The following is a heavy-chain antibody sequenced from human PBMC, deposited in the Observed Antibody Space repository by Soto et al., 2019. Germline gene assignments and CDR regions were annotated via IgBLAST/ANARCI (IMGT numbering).Heavy chain of an antibody. CDR1: GYTFTSYG. J-gene: IGHJ4*02. CDR3: AREPAYYYDSSGYYSIKHFAY. V-gene: IGHV1-18*01. D-gene: IGHD3-22*01. Sequence: QVQLVQSGAEVKKPGASVKVSCKASGYTFTSYGISWVRQAPGQGLEWMGWISAYNGNTNYAQKLQGRVTMTTDTSRSTAYMGLRSMRSDDTAVYSCAREPAYYYDSSGYYSIKHFAYWGQGALVTVSS. CDR2: ISAYNGNT.